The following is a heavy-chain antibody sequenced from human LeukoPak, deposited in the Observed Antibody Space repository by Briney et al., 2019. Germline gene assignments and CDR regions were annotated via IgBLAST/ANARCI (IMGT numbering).Heavy chain of an antibody. J-gene: IGHJ4*02. Sequence: PSETLSLTCSVSGVSIDSYHWSWIRQPPGKGLEGIGYFYYTGSTNYSPSFEGRVTISEDTSKNQISLRLTSVTAADTAVYYCAGTTAATTRPFHYWGQGTLVTVSS. D-gene: IGHD2-21*02. V-gene: IGHV4-59*01. CDR1: GVSIDSYH. CDR3: AGTTAATTRPFHY. CDR2: FYYTGST.